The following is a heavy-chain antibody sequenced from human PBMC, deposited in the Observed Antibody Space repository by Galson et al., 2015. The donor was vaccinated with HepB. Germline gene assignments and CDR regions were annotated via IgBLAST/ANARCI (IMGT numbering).Heavy chain of an antibody. J-gene: IGHJ6*02. CDR3: ARTYWPHYYYYYGMDV. Sequence: PALVKPTQTLTLTCTVSGFSLSNARMGVSWIRQPPGKALEWLAHIFSNDEKSYSTSLKSRLTISKDTSKSQVVLTMTNMDPVDTATYYCARTYWPHYYYYYGMDVWGQGTTVTVSS. V-gene: IGHV2-26*01. CDR2: IFSNDEK. D-gene: IGHD2-15*01. CDR1: GFSLSNARMG.